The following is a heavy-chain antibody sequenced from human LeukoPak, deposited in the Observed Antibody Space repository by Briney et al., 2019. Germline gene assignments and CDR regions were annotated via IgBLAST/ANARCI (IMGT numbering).Heavy chain of an antibody. CDR1: GVSISSGGYY. CDR2: IYHSGST. V-gene: IGHV4-30-2*01. D-gene: IGHD6-13*01. J-gene: IGHJ5*02. CDR3: ARVAAAGRNWFDP. Sequence: PSETLSLTCTVSGVSISSGGYYWSWIRQPPGKGLEWIGYIYHSGSTYYNPSLKSRVTISVDTSKNQFSLKLSSVTAADTAVYYCARVAAAGRNWFDPWGQGTLVTVSS.